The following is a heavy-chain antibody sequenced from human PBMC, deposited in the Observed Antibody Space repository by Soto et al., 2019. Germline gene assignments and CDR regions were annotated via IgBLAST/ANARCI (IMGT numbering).Heavy chain of an antibody. CDR1: GYTFTNYY. Sequence: ASVKVSCKASGYTFTNYYMHWLRQAPGQGLEWMGWMNPRSGGTKYAQAFQDRVTMTRDASISTAYMEVTGLRHGDTAVYFCARSDDSTSYPLDLWGPGTLGTGSS. CDR3: ARSDDSTSYPLDL. D-gene: IGHD4-4*01. V-gene: IGHV1-2*02. J-gene: IGHJ5*02. CDR2: MNPRSGGT.